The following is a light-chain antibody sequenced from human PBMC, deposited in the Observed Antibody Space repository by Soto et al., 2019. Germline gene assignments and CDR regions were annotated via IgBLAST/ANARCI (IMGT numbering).Light chain of an antibody. CDR2: GAS. V-gene: IGKV3-15*01. CDR3: QQYYKWPLT. Sequence: IIMTQSPATLSVSPGERATLSCRASQSVSSNLAWYQQRRGQAPRLLIHGASTRATGIPARFSGSGSGAEFTLTISSLQSEDFAVYDCQQYYKWPLTFGQGTKVEIK. J-gene: IGKJ1*01. CDR1: QSVSSN.